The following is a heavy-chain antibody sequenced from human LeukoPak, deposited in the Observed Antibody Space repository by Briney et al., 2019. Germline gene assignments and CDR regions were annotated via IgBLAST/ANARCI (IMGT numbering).Heavy chain of an antibody. D-gene: IGHD5-12*01. CDR1: GFTFSSYS. CDR3: ARSGYDGETHYYYYYYMDV. J-gene: IGHJ6*03. CDR2: ISSSSSYI. Sequence: PGGSLRLSCAASGFTFSSYSMNWVRQAPGKGLEWVSSISSSSSYIYYADSVKGRFTISRDNAKNSLYLQMNSLRAEDTAVYYCARSGYDGETHYYYYYYMDVWGKGTTVTVSS. V-gene: IGHV3-21*01.